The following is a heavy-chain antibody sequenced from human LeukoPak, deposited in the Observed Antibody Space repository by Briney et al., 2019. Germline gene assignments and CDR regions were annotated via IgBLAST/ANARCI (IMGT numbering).Heavy chain of an antibody. CDR1: GFTVSSNY. J-gene: IGHJ4*02. CDR2: IYRGGAT. CDR3: AKGDNDILTGYYNSFDY. V-gene: IGHV3-53*01. Sequence: GGSLRLSCAASGFTVSSNYMSWVRQAPGKGLGWVSVIYRGGATYYKDSVKGRFTISRDNSKNTLYLQMNSLRAGDTAVYYCAKGDNDILTGYYNSFDYWGQGTLVTVSS. D-gene: IGHD3-9*01.